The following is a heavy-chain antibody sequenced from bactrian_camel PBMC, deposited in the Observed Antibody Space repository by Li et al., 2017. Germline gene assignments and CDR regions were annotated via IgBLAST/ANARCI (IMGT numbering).Heavy chain of an antibody. V-gene: IGHV3S53*01. CDR3: ATSGGSWYHGMLYKFGY. Sequence: HVQLVESGGGSVEAGGSLRLTCTGYKYRIFKRCMGWFRQAPGKEREEVATILHDGSTFYGDSAYGRFTISQDDAKNMVYLQMNNLKSEDTALYYCATSGGSWYHGMLYKFGYWGQGTQVTVS. CDR2: ILHDGST. CDR1: KYRIFKRC. D-gene: IGHD6*01. J-gene: IGHJ6*01.